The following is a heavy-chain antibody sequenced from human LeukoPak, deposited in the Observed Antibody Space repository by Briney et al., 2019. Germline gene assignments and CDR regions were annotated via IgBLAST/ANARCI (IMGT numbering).Heavy chain of an antibody. D-gene: IGHD3-10*01. CDR3: ARDSTITMFDY. Sequence: GGSLRLSCAASGFTFSSYAMSWVRQAPGKGLEWVSTISSRSGSTSYGDSVKGRFTISRDNAKNSLYLQMNSLRAEDTAVYYCARDSTITMFDYWGQGTLVTVSS. V-gene: IGHV3-23*01. J-gene: IGHJ4*02. CDR1: GFTFSSYA. CDR2: ISSRSGST.